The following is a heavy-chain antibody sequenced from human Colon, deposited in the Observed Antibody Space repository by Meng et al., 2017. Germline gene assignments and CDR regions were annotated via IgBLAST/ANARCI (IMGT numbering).Heavy chain of an antibody. J-gene: IGHJ4*02. D-gene: IGHD3-10*01. CDR2: ISTYNGNT. CDR3: ARDGLSFTMVRGGKY. V-gene: IGHV1-18*01. CDR1: GYTFTTYG. Sequence: QVQLVQSGTEVKKPGASVKVSCKSSGYTFTTYGISWVRQAPGQGLEWMGWISTYNGNTNYAQKFQGRVTMTTDTSTSTAYMELRSLRSDDTAVYYCARDGLSFTMVRGGKYWGQGTLVTASS.